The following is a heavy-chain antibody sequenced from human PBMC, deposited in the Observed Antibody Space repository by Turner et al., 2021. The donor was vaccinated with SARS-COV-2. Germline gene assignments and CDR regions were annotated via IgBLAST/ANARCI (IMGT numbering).Heavy chain of an antibody. CDR3: ARELTNNWFDP. V-gene: IGHV4-59*01. Sequence: QVLLQESGSGLVKPSETLSLTCTVSGASINSYYWAWIRQPPGKRLEWIGYIYYRGSTNYNPSLKSRVTISVDTSKNQFSLKLTSVTAADTAVYYCARELTNNWFDPWGQGTLVTVSS. CDR1: GASINSYY. J-gene: IGHJ5*02. CDR2: IYYRGST. D-gene: IGHD3-10*01.